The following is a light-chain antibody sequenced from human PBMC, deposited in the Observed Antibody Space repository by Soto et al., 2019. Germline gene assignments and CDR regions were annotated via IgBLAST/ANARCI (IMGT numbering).Light chain of an antibody. CDR2: AAS. J-gene: IGKJ3*01. CDR3: QQYYSYLPFT. Sequence: ALRMTQSPSSLSASTGDRVTITCRASQGISSYLAWYQQKPGKAPKLLIYAASTLQSGVPSRFSGSGSGTDFTLTISCLQSEDFATYYCQQYYSYLPFTFGPGTKVDIK. CDR1: QGISSY. V-gene: IGKV1-8*01.